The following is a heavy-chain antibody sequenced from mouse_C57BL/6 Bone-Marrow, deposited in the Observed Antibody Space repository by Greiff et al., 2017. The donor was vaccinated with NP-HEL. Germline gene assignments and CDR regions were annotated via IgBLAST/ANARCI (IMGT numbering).Heavy chain of an antibody. V-gene: IGHV14-1*01. J-gene: IGHJ2*01. D-gene: IGHD1-1*01. Sequence: VQLQQSGAELVRPGASVKLSCTASGFNIKDYYMHWVKQRPEQGLEWIGRIDPEDGDTEYAPKFQGKATMTADTSSNTAYLQLSSLTSADTAVYYCTTSYEVDYYFDYWGQGTTLTVSS. CDR1: GFNIKDYY. CDR3: TTSYEVDYYFDY. CDR2: IDPEDGDT.